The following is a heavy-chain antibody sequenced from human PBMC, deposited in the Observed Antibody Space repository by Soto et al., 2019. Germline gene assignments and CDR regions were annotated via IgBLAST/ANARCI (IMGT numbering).Heavy chain of an antibody. CDR1: GFTVSNNY. Sequence: GGSLRLSCAVSGFTVSNNYMSWVRQAPGEGLEWLGRITSQTDGETTDYAAPVKDRFTISRDDSKNTLYLQMNSLKTEDTAVYYCTTDGLSDFWGQGTLVTVSS. V-gene: IGHV3-15*01. CDR2: ITSQTDGETT. J-gene: IGHJ4*02. CDR3: TTDGLSDF. D-gene: IGHD3-16*01.